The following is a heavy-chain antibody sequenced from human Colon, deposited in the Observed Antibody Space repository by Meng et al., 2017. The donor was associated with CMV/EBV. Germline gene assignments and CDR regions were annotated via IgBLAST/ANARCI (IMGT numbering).Heavy chain of an antibody. Sequence: GEAPMISRKGSGYTFNTYWIGWVRQMPGRGLEWMGTIYPGDSDTRYSPSLQGHVNMSVDKSINTAYLQWDSLKASDSAMYYCVRRTYSYEADPWGQGTLVTVSS. J-gene: IGHJ5*02. CDR1: GYTFNTYW. CDR3: VRRTYSYEADP. V-gene: IGHV5-51*01. D-gene: IGHD5-18*01. CDR2: IYPGDSDT.